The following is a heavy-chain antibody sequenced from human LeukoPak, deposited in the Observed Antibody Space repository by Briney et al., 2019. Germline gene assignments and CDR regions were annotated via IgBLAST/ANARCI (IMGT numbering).Heavy chain of an antibody. D-gene: IGHD5-18*01. Sequence: PGGSLRLSCAASGFTFSSYWVHWVRQAPGKGLLWVSRINSDGRSTSHADSVKGRFTISRDNAKNTLYLQMNSLRAEDTAVYYCARGTGYSVVDYWGQGTLVTVSS. J-gene: IGHJ4*02. CDR1: GFTFSSYW. V-gene: IGHV3-74*01. CDR2: INSDGRST. CDR3: ARGTGYSVVDY.